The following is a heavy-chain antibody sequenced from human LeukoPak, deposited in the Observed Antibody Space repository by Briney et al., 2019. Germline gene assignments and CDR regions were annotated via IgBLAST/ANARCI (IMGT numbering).Heavy chain of an antibody. D-gene: IGHD6-13*01. CDR1: GFTFRSYA. CDR3: SKDSGDSSRPRWFDP. V-gene: IGHV3-23*01. Sequence: GGSLRLSCAASGFTFRSYAMSWVRQAPGKGLEWVSAISRSGGSSYYADSVKGRFTISRDNSKNTLHLQMNSLRAEATAVYYCSKDSGDSSRPRWFDPWGQGTLVTVSS. CDR2: ISRSGGSS. J-gene: IGHJ5*02.